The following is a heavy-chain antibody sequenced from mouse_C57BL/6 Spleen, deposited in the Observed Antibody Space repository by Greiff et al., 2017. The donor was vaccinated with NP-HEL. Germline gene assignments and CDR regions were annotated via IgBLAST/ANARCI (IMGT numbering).Heavy chain of an antibody. V-gene: IGHV1-72*01. J-gene: IGHJ2*01. CDR3: ARGGNYFDY. CDR1: GYTFTSYW. Sequence: QVQLKQPGAELVKPGASVKLSCKASGYTFTSYWMHWVKPRPGRGLEWIGRLSPDRGGTQYNEKFKSKATLTVDKPSSTAYMQLSSLTSEDSEVYYGARGGNYFDYWGQGTTRTVSS. CDR2: LSPDRGGT. D-gene: IGHD1-1*02.